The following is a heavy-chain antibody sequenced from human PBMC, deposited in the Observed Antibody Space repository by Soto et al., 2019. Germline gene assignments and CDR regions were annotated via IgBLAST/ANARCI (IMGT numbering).Heavy chain of an antibody. CDR1: GGSISSGDYY. V-gene: IGHV4-30-4*01. J-gene: IGHJ5*02. CDR3: ARDGFGFWYCHTVPLVDP. D-gene: IGHD2-8*02. Sequence: PSETLSLTCTVSGGSISSGDYYWSWIRQPPGKGLEWIGYIYYSGSTYYNPSLKSRVTISVDTSKNQFSLKLSSVTAADTAVYYLARDGFGFWYCHTVPLVDPWGQGTLVTSPQ. CDR2: IYYSGST.